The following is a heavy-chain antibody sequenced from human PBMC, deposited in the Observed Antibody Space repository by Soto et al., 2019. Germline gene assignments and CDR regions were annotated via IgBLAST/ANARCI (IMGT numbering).Heavy chain of an antibody. V-gene: IGHV4-59*01. Sequence: SETLSLTCTVSGGSISSYFWSWIRQPPGKGLEWIGYVYYSGSTNYNPSLKSRVTMSVDASENQFSLKLTSVTAADTAVYYCARGSRGWFAPWGQGTLVTVSS. J-gene: IGHJ5*02. CDR1: GGSISSYF. CDR2: VYYSGST. CDR3: ARGSRGWFAP.